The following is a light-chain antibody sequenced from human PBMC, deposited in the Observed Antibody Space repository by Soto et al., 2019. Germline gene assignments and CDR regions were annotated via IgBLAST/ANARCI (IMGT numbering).Light chain of an antibody. J-gene: IGKJ2*01. V-gene: IGKV3-20*01. CDR3: QQCGASPLYA. CDR1: QSVSSSY. Sequence: EIVLTQSPGTLSLSPGERATLSCRASQSVSSSYIAWYQQKPGQAPRLLIYAASSRATGVPDRFSGSGSGTDFTLIISRLEPEDFAVYYCQQCGASPLYAFGQGTKLEIK. CDR2: AAS.